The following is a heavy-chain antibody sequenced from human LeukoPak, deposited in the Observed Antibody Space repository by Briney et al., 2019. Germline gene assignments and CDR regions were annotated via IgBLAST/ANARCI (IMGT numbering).Heavy chain of an antibody. J-gene: IGHJ5*02. Sequence: PSETLSLTCTVSGGSVSSGSYCWSWIRQPPGKGLEWIGYIYYSGSTNYNPSLKSRVTISVDTSKNQFSLKLSSVTAADTAVYYCARDSSNWFDPWGQGTLVTVSS. CDR2: IYYSGST. V-gene: IGHV4-61*01. CDR1: GGSVSSGSYC. CDR3: ARDSSNWFDP.